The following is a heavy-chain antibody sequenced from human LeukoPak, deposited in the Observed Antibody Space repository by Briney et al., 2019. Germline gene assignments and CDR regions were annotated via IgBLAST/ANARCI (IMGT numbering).Heavy chain of an antibody. Sequence: PGGSLRLSCTASGFTFGDCAMSWFRQAPAKGLEWVGFIRSKAYGGTTEYAASVKGRFTISRDDSKSIAYLQMNGLKTEDTAVYYCTRVDGMDVWGQGTTVTVSS. CDR1: GFTFGDCA. CDR3: TRVDGMDV. V-gene: IGHV3-49*03. J-gene: IGHJ6*02. CDR2: IRSKAYGGTT.